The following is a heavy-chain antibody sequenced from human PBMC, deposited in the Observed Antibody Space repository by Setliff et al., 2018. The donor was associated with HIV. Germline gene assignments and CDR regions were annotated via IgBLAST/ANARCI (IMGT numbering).Heavy chain of an antibody. CDR1: GGSFSGYY. V-gene: IGHV4-34*01. CDR2: INHSGKT. D-gene: IGHD6-13*01. J-gene: IGHJ5*02. Sequence: SETLSLTCAVYGGSFSGYYWTWIRQPPGKGLEWIGDINHSGKTNYNRSLKSRVTISLDTSKNQFSLRLTSVTAADTAVYYCAREGGTGRSSWYGAYWYDPWGQGTQVTVSS. CDR3: AREGGTGRSSWYGAYWYDP.